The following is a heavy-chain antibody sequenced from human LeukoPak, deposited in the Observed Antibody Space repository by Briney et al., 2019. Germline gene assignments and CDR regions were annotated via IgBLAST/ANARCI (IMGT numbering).Heavy chain of an antibody. CDR3: ARDIRVGPHFGYFLY. CDR1: GYTFTSYV. J-gene: IGHJ1*01. D-gene: IGHD3-3*02. CDR2: INTNTGNP. Sequence: GASVKVSCKASGYTFTSYVISWVRQAPGQGLEWMGWINTNTGNPKYAQGFAGRFVFSLDTSVSTAYLQISTLKAEDTAVYYCARDIRVGPHFGYFLYWGQGTPVTVSS. V-gene: IGHV7-4-1*02.